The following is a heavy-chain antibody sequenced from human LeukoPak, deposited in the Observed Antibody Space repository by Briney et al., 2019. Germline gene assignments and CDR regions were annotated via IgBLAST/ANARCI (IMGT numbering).Heavy chain of an antibody. D-gene: IGHD1-26*01. CDR3: ARDRVRGRGSWGLDY. Sequence: GGSLRLSCAASGFTVSSNYMSWVRQAPGKGLEWVSVIYSGGSTYYADSVKGRFTISRDNAKNSLYLQMNSLRAEDPAVYYCARDRVRGRGSWGLDYWGQGTLVTVSS. J-gene: IGHJ4*02. CDR2: IYSGGST. CDR1: GFTVSSNY. V-gene: IGHV3-53*01.